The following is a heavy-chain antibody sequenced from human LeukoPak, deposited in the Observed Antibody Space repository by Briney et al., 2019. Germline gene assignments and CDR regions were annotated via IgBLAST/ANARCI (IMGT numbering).Heavy chain of an antibody. V-gene: IGHV3-7*03. CDR1: GFPFSSYS. J-gene: IGHJ4*02. D-gene: IGHD6-13*01. Sequence: PGGSLRLSCAAFGFPFSSYSMTWVRQAPGKGLEWVANIKPDGTTKFYVGSVKGRFAISRDNALNSLYLQMNSLRAGDTAIYYCARSIPYGTTWYGRSDYWGQGTLVTVSS. CDR3: ARSIPYGTTWYGRSDY. CDR2: IKPDGTTK.